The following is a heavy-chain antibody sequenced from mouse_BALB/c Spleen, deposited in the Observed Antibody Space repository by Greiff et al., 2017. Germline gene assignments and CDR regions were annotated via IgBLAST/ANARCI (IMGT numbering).Heavy chain of an antibody. Sequence: QVQLKESGPGLVQPSQSLSITCTVSGFSLTSYGVHWVRQSPGKGLEWLGVIWSGGSTDYNAAFISRLSISKDNSKSQVFFKMNSLQANDTAIYYCARTAYYGNWDAMDYWGQGTSVTVSS. CDR2: IWSGGST. CDR1: GFSLTSYG. CDR3: ARTAYYGNWDAMDY. V-gene: IGHV2-2*02. D-gene: IGHD2-10*01. J-gene: IGHJ4*01.